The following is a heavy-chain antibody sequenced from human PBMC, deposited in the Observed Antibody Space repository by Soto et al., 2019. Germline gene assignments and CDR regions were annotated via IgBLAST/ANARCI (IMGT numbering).Heavy chain of an antibody. D-gene: IGHD6-13*01. CDR2: ISSSSSTI. CDR1: GFTFSSYS. Sequence: VQLVESGGGLVQPGGSLRLSCAASGFTFSSYSMNWVRQAPGKGLEWVSYISSSSSTIYYEDSVKGRFTISRDNAKNSLYLQMNSLRDEDTAVYYCATPGGSSADYYYYGMDVWGQGTTVTVSS. CDR3: ATPGGSSADYYYYGMDV. V-gene: IGHV3-48*02. J-gene: IGHJ6*02.